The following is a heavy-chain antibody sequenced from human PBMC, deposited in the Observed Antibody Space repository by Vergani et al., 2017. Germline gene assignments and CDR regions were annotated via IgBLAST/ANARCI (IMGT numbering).Heavy chain of an antibody. CDR1: GASIRSSNYY. J-gene: IGHJ5*02. CDR3: AGHSTVEWLIKLGWIDP. CDR2: IYYSGST. V-gene: IGHV4-39*01. D-gene: IGHD3-3*01. Sequence: QLQLQESGPGLVQPSATLSLTCSVSGASIRSSNYYWGWIRQPPGKGLEWISSIYYSGSTYYNPSLKSRVTISVDTSKDHFSLNLSSVTDADTAVYFCAGHSTVEWLIKLGWIDPWGQGILVTVSS.